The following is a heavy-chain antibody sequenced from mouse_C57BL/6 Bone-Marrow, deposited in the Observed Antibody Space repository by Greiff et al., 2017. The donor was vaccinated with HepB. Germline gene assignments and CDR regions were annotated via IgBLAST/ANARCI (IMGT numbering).Heavy chain of an antibody. Sequence: EVKLMESGGGLVKPGGSLKLSCAASGFTFSDYGMHWVRQAPEKGLEWVAYISSGSSTIYYADTVKGRFTISRDNAKNTLFLQMTSLRSEDTAMYYCARGGYYYAMDYWGQGPSVTVSS. V-gene: IGHV5-17*01. CDR2: ISSGSSTI. CDR3: ARGGYYYAMDY. CDR1: GFTFSDYG. D-gene: IGHD2-2*01. J-gene: IGHJ4*01.